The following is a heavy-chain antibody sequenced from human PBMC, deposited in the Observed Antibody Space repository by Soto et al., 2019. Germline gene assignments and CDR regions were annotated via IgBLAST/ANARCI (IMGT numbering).Heavy chain of an antibody. V-gene: IGHV1-3*01. Sequence: ASVKVSCKASGHTFTSYAMHWVRQAPGQRLEWMGWINAGNGNTKYSQKFQGRVTITRDTSASTAYMELSSLRSEDTAVYYCARDLGYSSGYYYSFGYFDYWGQGTLVTVSS. CDR3: ARDLGYSSGYYYSFGYFDY. CDR2: INAGNGNT. J-gene: IGHJ4*02. D-gene: IGHD3-22*01. CDR1: GHTFTSYA.